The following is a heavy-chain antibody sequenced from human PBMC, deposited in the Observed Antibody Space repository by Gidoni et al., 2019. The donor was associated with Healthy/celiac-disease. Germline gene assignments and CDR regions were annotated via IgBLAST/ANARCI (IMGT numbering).Heavy chain of an antibody. CDR2: IYYSGST. Sequence: QVQLQESGPGLVKPSQTLSLPCTVSGGSISSGGYYWSWIRQHPGKGLEWIGYIYYSGSTYYNPSLKSRVTISVDTSKNQFSLKLSSVTAADTAVYYCATERSGYYYFDYWGQGTLVTVSS. V-gene: IGHV4-31*03. J-gene: IGHJ4*02. CDR3: ATERSGYYYFDY. D-gene: IGHD3-3*01. CDR1: GGSISSGGYY.